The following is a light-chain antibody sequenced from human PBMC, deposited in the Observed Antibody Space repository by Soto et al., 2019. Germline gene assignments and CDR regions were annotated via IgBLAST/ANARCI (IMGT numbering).Light chain of an antibody. J-gene: IGLJ3*02. CDR1: SSNIGSNI. CDR3: AAWDGSLQAWV. CDR2: TNN. V-gene: IGLV1-44*01. Sequence: QSVLTQPPSASGTPGQRVTISCSGSSSNIGSNIVNWYQQRPGTAPKILIYTNNQRPSGVPDRFSDTKSGTSASLAISGRQSEDEADYYCAAWDGSLQAWVFGGGTKVTVL.